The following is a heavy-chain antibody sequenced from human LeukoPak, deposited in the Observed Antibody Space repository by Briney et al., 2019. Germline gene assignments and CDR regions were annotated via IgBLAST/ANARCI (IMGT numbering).Heavy chain of an antibody. Sequence: GGSLRLSCAASGFTVSSNYMSWVRQAPGKGLEWVSGISWNSGSIGYADSVKGRFTISRDNAKNSLYLQMNSLRAEDTALYYCAKGLVAAGQSYFDYWGQGTLVTVSS. CDR1: GFTVSSNY. CDR2: ISWNSGSI. CDR3: AKGLVAAGQSYFDY. J-gene: IGHJ4*02. V-gene: IGHV3-9*01. D-gene: IGHD2-15*01.